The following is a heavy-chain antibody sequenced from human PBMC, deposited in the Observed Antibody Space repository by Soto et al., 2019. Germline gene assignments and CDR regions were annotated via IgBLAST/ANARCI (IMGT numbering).Heavy chain of an antibody. CDR1: GFTFSSYG. V-gene: IGHV3-30*18. CDR2: ISYDGIIK. J-gene: IGHJ6*02. CDR3: AKDLKVSGSYYGTLNYYYGMDV. Sequence: QVQLVESGGGVVQPGRSLRLSCAASGFTFSSYGMQWVRQAPGKGLEWVAVISYDGIIKYYVDSVKGRFTISRDNSKNTLFLQMNSLRAEDKAVYYCAKDLKVSGSYYGTLNYYYGMDVWGQGTTVTVSS. D-gene: IGHD3-10*01.